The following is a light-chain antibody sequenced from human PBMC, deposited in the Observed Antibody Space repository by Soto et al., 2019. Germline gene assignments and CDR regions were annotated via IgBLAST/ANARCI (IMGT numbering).Light chain of an antibody. V-gene: IGKV1-9*01. Sequence: IQLTQSPSSLSASVGDRDTITCRASQDISSYLAWYQQKPGKAPKLLIYAASTLQSGVPSRFSGSGSGTDFTLTISSLQPEDFATYYCQQLTTYPLTFGGGTKVDIK. CDR3: QQLTTYPLT. CDR1: QDISSY. CDR2: AAS. J-gene: IGKJ4*01.